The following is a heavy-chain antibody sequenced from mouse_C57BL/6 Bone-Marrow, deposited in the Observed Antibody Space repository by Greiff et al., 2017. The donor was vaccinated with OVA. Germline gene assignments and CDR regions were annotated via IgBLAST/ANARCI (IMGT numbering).Heavy chain of an antibody. CDR2: INPNNGGT. CDR3: ARQYYYAMDY. CDR1: GYTFTDYN. V-gene: IGHV1-22*01. Sequence: LVEPGASVKMSCKASGYTFTDYNMHWVKQSHGKSLEWIGYINPNNGGTSYNQKFKGKATLTVNKSSSTAYMELRSLTSEDSAVYYCARQYYYAMDYWGQGTSVTVSS. J-gene: IGHJ4*01.